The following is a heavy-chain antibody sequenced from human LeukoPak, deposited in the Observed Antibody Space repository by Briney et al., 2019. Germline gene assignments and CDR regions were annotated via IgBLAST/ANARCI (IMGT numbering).Heavy chain of an antibody. Sequence: GGSLRLSCAASGFTFSDYYMSWIRQAPGKGLEWVSQISDSGSIVYYADSVKGRFTISRDNAKNSLYLQMNSLGAEDTAVYYCARDRRYGSGSHCKFDSWGQGALVTVSS. CDR2: ISDSGSIV. CDR3: ARDRRYGSGSHCKFDS. J-gene: IGHJ4*02. CDR1: GFTFSDYY. D-gene: IGHD3-10*01. V-gene: IGHV3-11*01.